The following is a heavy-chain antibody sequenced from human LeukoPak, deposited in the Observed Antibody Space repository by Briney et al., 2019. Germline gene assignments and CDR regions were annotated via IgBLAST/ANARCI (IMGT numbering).Heavy chain of an antibody. D-gene: IGHD3-16*01. J-gene: IGHJ3*02. CDR3: ARARLTDYVWGRRTFDI. CDR2: ISSSGSTI. CDR1: GFTFSSYS. V-gene: IGHV3-48*04. Sequence: GGSLRLSCSASGFTFSSYSMNWVRQAPGKGLEWVSYISSSGSTIYYAESVKGRFTISRDNAKKSLYLQMNSLRAEDTAVYYCARARLTDYVWGRRTFDIWGQGTMVTISS.